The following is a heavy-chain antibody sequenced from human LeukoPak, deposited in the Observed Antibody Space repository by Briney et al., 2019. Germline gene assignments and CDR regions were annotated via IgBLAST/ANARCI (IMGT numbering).Heavy chain of an antibody. Sequence: PGRSLRLSCEASGFASSGAWMSWVLQAPGKGLEWVSVIYVGGATYYADSVKGRFTISRDNSKNTLYLQMSGLRAEDTAVYSCARNYNYYFDCWGQGTLVTVSS. CDR2: IYVGGAT. CDR3: ARNYNYYFDC. J-gene: IGHJ4*02. D-gene: IGHD1-1*01. CDR1: GFASSGAW. V-gene: IGHV3-66*01.